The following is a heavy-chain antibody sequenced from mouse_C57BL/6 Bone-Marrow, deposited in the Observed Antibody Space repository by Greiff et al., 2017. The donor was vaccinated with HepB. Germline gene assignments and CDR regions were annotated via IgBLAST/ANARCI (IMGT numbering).Heavy chain of an antibody. CDR1: GFTFSSYA. D-gene: IGHD3-3*01. Sequence: EVKVVESGGGLVKPGGSLKLSCAASGFTFSSYAMSWVRQTPEKRLEWVATISDGGSYTYYPDNVKGRFTISRDNAKNNLYLQMSHLKSEDTAMYYCAREGDEYWGQGTTLTVSS. J-gene: IGHJ2*01. CDR2: ISDGGSYT. V-gene: IGHV5-4*01. CDR3: AREGDEY.